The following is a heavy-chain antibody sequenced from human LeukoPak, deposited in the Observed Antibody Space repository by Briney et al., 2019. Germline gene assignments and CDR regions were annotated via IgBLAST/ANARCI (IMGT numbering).Heavy chain of an antibody. J-gene: IGHJ5*02. D-gene: IGHD5-12*01. CDR2: INPNSGGT. Sequence: GASVKVSCKASGYTFTGYYMHWVRQAPGQGLEWMGWINPNSGGTNYAQKFQGWVTMTRDTSISTAYMELSRLRSDDTAVYYCARGMGPRRFSGQTSNWFDPWGQGTLVTVSS. V-gene: IGHV1-2*04. CDR1: GYTFTGYY. CDR3: ARGMGPRRFSGQTSNWFDP.